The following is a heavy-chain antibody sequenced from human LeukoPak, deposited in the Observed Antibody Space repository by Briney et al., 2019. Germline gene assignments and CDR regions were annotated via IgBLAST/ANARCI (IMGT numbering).Heavy chain of an antibody. D-gene: IGHD6-13*01. Sequence: SETLSLTCTVSGDSVGSTGVYWGWVRQPPGRGLEWNGSVYFTGSTYYNPSLTSRVTISVDTSKNQFSLKLGSVTAADTAVYYCARDRGIAAAGTRPDQYYYYGMDVWGQGTTVTVSS. J-gene: IGHJ6*02. CDR2: VYFTGST. CDR1: GDSVGSTGVY. CDR3: ARDRGIAAAGTRPDQYYYYGMDV. V-gene: IGHV4-39*07.